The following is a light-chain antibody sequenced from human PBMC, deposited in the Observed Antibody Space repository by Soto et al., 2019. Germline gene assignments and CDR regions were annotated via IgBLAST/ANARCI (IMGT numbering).Light chain of an antibody. Sequence: QSVLTQPPSLSGAPGQRFTISCTGSSSNIGAGYDVHWYQQLPGTAPKLLIYGNSNRPSGVPDRFSGSKSGTSASLAITGLQAEDEADYYCQSYDSTLYVFGTGTKVTVL. CDR3: QSYDSTLYV. CDR1: SSNIGAGYD. V-gene: IGLV1-40*01. CDR2: GNS. J-gene: IGLJ1*01.